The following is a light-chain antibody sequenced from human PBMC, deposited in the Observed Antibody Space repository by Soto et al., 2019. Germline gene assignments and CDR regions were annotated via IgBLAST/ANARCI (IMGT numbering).Light chain of an antibody. CDR2: GAS. Sequence: EIVLTQSPGTLSLSPGERATLSCRPSQSVSSSYLAWYQQKPGQAPRLLIYGASSMDTGIPDRFSGSGSGTDFTLTISRLEPEDFAVYYCQQYGSSPWTFGQGTKVDIK. CDR1: QSVSSSY. V-gene: IGKV3-20*01. CDR3: QQYGSSPWT. J-gene: IGKJ1*01.